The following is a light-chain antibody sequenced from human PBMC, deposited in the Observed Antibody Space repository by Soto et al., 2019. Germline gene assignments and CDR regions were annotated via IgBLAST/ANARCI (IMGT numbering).Light chain of an antibody. CDR2: RIS. V-gene: IGKV3-11*01. J-gene: IGKJ1*01. CDR1: QSVSSY. Sequence: EIVLAQSPATLSLSPGERATLSCRASQSVSSYLAWYQQKPGQAPRLLIYRISTRATGIPARFSGSGSGTEFTLTISDVQPEDFALYYCHQRQSWPRTFGQGTKVDIK. CDR3: HQRQSWPRT.